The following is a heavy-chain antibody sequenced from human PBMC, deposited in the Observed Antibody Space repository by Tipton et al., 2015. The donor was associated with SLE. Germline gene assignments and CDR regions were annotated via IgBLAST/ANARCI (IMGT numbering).Heavy chain of an antibody. CDR2: IYDSGST. J-gene: IGHJ4*02. Sequence: LRLSCTVSGGSISSYYWNWIRQTPGKGLEWIGYIYDSGSTNYNSSLESRVTISVDTSRSQFSLTLSSVTAADTAVYYCARVIATEDYWGQGTLVTVSS. D-gene: IGHD3-16*02. V-gene: IGHV4-59*12. CDR1: GGSISSYY. CDR3: ARVIATEDY.